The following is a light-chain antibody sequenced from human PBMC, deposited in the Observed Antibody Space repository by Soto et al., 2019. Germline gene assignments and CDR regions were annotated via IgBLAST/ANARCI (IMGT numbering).Light chain of an antibody. CDR3: QSHDSSLSGSV. CDR1: SSNIGAGYD. CDR2: GNS. V-gene: IGLV1-40*01. Sequence: QSALTQPPSVSGAPGQRVTISCTGSSSNIGAGYDVHWYQQLPGTAPKLLIYGNSNRPSGVPDRFSGSKSGTSASLAITGLQAEDEADYYCQSHDSSLSGSVFGTGTKLTVL. J-gene: IGLJ1*01.